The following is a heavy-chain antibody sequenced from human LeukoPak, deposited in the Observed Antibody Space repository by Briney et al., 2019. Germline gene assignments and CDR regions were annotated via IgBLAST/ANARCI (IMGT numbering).Heavy chain of an antibody. CDR3: ARRWNYGRNYYIDV. Sequence: SETLSLTCAVYGGSFSNYYWSWIRQSPGKGLEWIGKINDSGTINYNPSLMSRVTVSVDKSKNQFSLKLSSATAADTAVYYCARRWNYGRNYYIDVWGKGATVSVSS. CDR1: GGSFSNYY. D-gene: IGHD1-7*01. V-gene: IGHV4-34*01. J-gene: IGHJ6*03. CDR2: INDSGTI.